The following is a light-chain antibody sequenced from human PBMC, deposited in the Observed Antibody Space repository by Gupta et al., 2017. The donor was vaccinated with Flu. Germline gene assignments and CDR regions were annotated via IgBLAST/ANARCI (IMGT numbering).Light chain of an antibody. CDR3: QAWDTTAYV. CDR1: EWGEKY. J-gene: IGLJ1*01. V-gene: IGLV3-1*01. Sequence: SYVLTQSPSVSASPGQTVSITCSGDEWGEKYVCWYQQKPGQSPVLVIYQDTERPSGIPERFSGSNSGKTATLTISGTQAIDEADYYCQAWDTTAYVFGTGTKLTVL. CDR2: QDT.